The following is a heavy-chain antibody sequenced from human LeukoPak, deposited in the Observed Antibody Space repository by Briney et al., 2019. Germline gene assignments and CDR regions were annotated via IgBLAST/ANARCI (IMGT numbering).Heavy chain of an antibody. CDR2: IKQDGSEK. CDR1: GFTFSSYW. V-gene: IGHV3-7*03. J-gene: IGHJ4*02. CDR3: AKNYYDSSGYYPFG. D-gene: IGHD3-22*01. Sequence: PGGSLRLSCAASGFTFSSYWMSWVRQAPGKGLEWVANIKQDGSEKYYVDSVKGRFTISRDNAKNSLYLQMNSLRAEDTAVYYCAKNYYDSSGYYPFGWGQGTLVTVSS.